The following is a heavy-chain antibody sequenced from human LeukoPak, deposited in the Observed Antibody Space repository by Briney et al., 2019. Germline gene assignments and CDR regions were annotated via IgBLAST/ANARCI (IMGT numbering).Heavy chain of an antibody. CDR3: ARDRSSLYSQNPEGMDV. J-gene: IGHJ6*03. CDR1: GFTFSSYS. V-gene: IGHV3-21*01. Sequence: PGGSLRLSCAASGFTFSSYSMNWVRQAPGKGLEWVSSISSSSSYIYFADSVKGRFTISRDNAKNSLYLQMNSLRAEDTAVYYCARDRSSLYSQNPEGMDVWGKGTTVTASS. CDR2: ISSSSSYI. D-gene: IGHD2-8*01.